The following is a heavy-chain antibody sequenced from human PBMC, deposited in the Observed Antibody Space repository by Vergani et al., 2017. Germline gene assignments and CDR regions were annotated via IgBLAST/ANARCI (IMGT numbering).Heavy chain of an antibody. Sequence: RLVQSGGGLAHPGGSLRLSCAASGLPVSGFAFNTYAMIWVRQAPGKGLEWVSGISATGDENTDYADSVKGRFTISRDNSKNTLYLQLNSLRAEDTAVYYCAKVHLSGTLFSYYGMDVWGHGTTVTVSS. V-gene: IGHV3-23*04. CDR1: GLPVSGFAFNTYA. CDR3: AKVHLSGTLFSYYGMDV. CDR2: ISATGDENT. J-gene: IGHJ6*02. D-gene: IGHD3-10*01.